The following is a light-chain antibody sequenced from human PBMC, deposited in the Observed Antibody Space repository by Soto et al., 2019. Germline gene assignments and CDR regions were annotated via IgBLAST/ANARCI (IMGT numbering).Light chain of an antibody. J-gene: IGKJ1*01. V-gene: IGKV1-5*03. CDR1: QSISSW. CDR2: KAS. Sequence: DIQMTQSPSTLSASAGDSVTITCRSIQSISSWLAWYQQKPGKAPKLLIYKASSFESGVPSRFSGSGSGTEFTLNISSLQPDDFATYYYQQFNSYSWTFGQGTKVDIK. CDR3: QQFNSYSWT.